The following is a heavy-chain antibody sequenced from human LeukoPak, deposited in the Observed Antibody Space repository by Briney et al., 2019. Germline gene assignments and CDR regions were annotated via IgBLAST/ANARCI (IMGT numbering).Heavy chain of an antibody. CDR1: GGSISSSNW. V-gene: IGHV4-4*02. CDR2: IYHSGST. J-gene: IGHJ4*02. D-gene: IGHD3-9*01. Sequence: SETLSLTCAVSGGSISSSNWWSWVRQPPGKGLEWIGEIYHSGSTNYNPSLKSRVTISVDTSKNQFSLKLSSVTAADTAVYYCAMDNYDILTGYYTLDYWGQGTLVTVSS. CDR3: AMDNYDILTGYYTLDY.